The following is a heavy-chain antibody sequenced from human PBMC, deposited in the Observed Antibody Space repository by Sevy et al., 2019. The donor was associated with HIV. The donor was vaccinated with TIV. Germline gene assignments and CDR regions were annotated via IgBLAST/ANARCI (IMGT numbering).Heavy chain of an antibody. CDR1: GFTFSNYN. CDR2: IISDSSYI. CDR3: ARDLSVVVPAAIGH. D-gene: IGHD2-2*01. V-gene: IGHV3-21*01. J-gene: IGHJ5*02. Sequence: GGSLRLSCAASGFTFSNYNMNWVRQAPGKGLEWVSSIISDSSYIYYADSVKGRFTISRDNAINSVYLQMNSLRAEDTAIYYCARDLSVVVPAAIGHWGQGTLVTVSS.